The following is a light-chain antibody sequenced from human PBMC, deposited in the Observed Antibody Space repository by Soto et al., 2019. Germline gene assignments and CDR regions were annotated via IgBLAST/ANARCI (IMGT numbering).Light chain of an antibody. J-gene: IGLJ2*01. Sequence: QSVLTQPPSVSGAPGQRVTISCSGASSNIGAGYDVHWYQQLPGTAPKLLIFGNNHRPSGVPDRFSGSKSGTSAFLAITGLQADDEGEYYCQSYDSSLSASVVFGGGTKLTVL. CDR2: GNN. V-gene: IGLV1-40*01. CDR1: SSNIGAGYD. CDR3: QSYDSSLSASVV.